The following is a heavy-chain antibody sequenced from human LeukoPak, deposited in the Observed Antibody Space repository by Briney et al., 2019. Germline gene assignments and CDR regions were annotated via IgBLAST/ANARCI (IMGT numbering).Heavy chain of an antibody. Sequence: GGSLRLSCAASAFTFSTYSMNWVRQAPGKGLQWVSYISSSGSAIYYADSVKGRFTISRDNAKSSLYLQMNSLRAEDTAVYYCAGGTRDSGLKWGPGTSVTVSS. D-gene: IGHD6-19*01. CDR2: ISSSGSAI. CDR3: AGGTRDSGLK. J-gene: IGHJ4*02. CDR1: AFTFSTYS. V-gene: IGHV3-48*04.